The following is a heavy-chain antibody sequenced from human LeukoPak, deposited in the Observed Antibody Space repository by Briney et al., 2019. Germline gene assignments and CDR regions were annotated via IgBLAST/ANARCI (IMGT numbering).Heavy chain of an antibody. CDR1: GGSNSGDY. CDR3: ARGYGSGSHST. J-gene: IGHJ5*02. D-gene: IGHD3-10*01. Sequence: PSETLSLTCTLSGGSNSGDYWSWVRQPAGEGLEGIGRIHRSGSTYYNPSLKSRVTMSADTSKNQIALKVNAVTAADTAVYFCARGYGSGSHSTWGQGTLVTVSS. CDR2: IHRSGST. V-gene: IGHV4-4*07.